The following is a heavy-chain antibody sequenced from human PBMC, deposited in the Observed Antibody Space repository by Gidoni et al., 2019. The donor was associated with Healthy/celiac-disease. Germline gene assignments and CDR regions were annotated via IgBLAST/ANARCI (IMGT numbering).Heavy chain of an antibody. Sequence: QVTLRESGPALVKPTQTLTLTCTFPGFSLSTSGMCVSWIRQPPGKALEWLALIDWDDDKYYSTSLKTRLTISKDTSKNQVVLTMTNMDPVDTATYYCARAKAVTMVLDPWGQGTLVTVSS. CDR1: GFSLSTSGMC. V-gene: IGHV2-70*01. CDR3: ARAKAVTMVLDP. CDR2: IDWDDDK. D-gene: IGHD3-10*01. J-gene: IGHJ5*02.